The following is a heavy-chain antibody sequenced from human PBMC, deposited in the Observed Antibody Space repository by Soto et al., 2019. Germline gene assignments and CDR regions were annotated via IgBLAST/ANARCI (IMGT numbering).Heavy chain of an antibody. CDR1: GGSISSGDYY. CDR3: ARVPSGDVVLPVAMGGYGMDV. V-gene: IGHV4-30-4*01. J-gene: IGHJ6*04. CDR2: IYYSGST. D-gene: IGHD2-2*01. Sequence: SETLSLTCTVPGGSISSGDYYWSWIRQPPGKGLEWIGYIYYSGSTYYNPSLKSRVTISVDTSKNQFSLKLSSVTAADTAVDYCARVPSGDVVLPVAMGGYGMDVWDKGTTVIDSS.